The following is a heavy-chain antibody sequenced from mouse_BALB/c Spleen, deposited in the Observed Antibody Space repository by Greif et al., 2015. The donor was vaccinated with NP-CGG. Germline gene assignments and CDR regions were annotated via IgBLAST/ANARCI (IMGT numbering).Heavy chain of an antibody. V-gene: IGHV2-5*01. CDR1: GKKEKSYG. Sequence: QVQLKQSGPGLVQPSQSLSINSTVSGKKEKSYGENWVRQSPGKGLEWLGVIWRGGSTDYNAAFMSRLSIKKDNSKRXVFFKMNSLQADDTAIYYCANGNVWGAGTTVTVSS. D-gene: IGHD1-1*02. J-gene: IGHJ1*01. CDR3: ANGNV. CDR2: IWRGGST.